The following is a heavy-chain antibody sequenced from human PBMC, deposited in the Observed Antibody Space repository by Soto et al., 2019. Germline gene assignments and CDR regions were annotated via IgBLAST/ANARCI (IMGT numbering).Heavy chain of an antibody. CDR3: AKRHRAYDFWTGGFDI. CDR1: GFTFSSYA. J-gene: IGHJ3*02. D-gene: IGHD3-3*01. V-gene: IGHV3-23*01. CDR2: ISHSGDAT. Sequence: GGSLRLSCAASGFTFSSYAMSWVRQAPGKGLEWVSMISHSGDATYYADSVKGRFTISRDNSKKTRYLQVKSLRAEDTAVYYCAKRHRAYDFWTGGFDIWGQGTMVTVSS.